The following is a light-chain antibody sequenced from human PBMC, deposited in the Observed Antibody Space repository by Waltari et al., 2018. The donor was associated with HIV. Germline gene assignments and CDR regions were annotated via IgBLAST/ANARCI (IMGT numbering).Light chain of an antibody. CDR1: QIVGGNS. J-gene: IGKJ3*01. Sequence: EIVLTQSPGTLSLSPGDRAPLSCRASQIVGGNSFALYQNKPGQAPRLLIYGPSTRAAGIPDRFSGSVSETDFTLTISRLEPEDCAVYYCQQYGSSEGFTFGPGTRVDI. CDR3: QQYGSSEGFT. CDR2: GPS. V-gene: IGKV3-20*01.